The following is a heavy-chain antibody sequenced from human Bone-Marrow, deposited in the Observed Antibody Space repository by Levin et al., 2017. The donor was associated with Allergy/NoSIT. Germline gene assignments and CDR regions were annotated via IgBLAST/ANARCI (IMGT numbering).Heavy chain of an antibody. CDR2: ISTDGKKV. CDR1: GFTFSNYW. J-gene: IGHJ4*02. CDR3: ARSTYGSLDI. D-gene: IGHD4-17*01. V-gene: IGHV3-74*01. Sequence: GASVKVSCVASGFTFSNYWLHWVRQSPGEGLEWVSRISTDGKKVSYTASVRGRVTISRDNAKNTLSLQMNSLRVDDTAVYYCARSTYGSLDIWGQGTRVIVSS.